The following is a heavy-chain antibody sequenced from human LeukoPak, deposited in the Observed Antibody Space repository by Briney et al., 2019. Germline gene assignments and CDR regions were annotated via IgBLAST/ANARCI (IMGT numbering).Heavy chain of an antibody. V-gene: IGHV3-74*01. CDR3: AREKAVAGSYFDY. CDR1: GFTFSSYW. D-gene: IGHD6-19*01. Sequence: PAGSLRLSCAASGFTFSSYWMHWVRQAPGKGLVWVSRINTDGSSTTYADSVKGRFTISRDNAKNTLYLQMNSLRAEDTAVYYCAREKAVAGSYFDYWGQGTLVTVSS. J-gene: IGHJ4*02. CDR2: INTDGSST.